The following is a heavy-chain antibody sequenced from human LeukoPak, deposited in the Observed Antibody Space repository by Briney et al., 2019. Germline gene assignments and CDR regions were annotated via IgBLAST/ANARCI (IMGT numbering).Heavy chain of an antibody. CDR3: ARSNLGSYDQSGYYQY. V-gene: IGHV4-4*07. J-gene: IGHJ4*02. D-gene: IGHD3-22*01. CDR1: GGSLSGYY. CDR2: IYTSGNS. Sequence: SETQSLTCTVSGGSLSGYYWNWIRQPAGKGLEWIGRIYTSGNSWYKPSLQSRVTMSVDTSKNQFSLRMSSLTAADTAVYYCARSNLGSYDQSGYYQYWGQGTRVTVSS.